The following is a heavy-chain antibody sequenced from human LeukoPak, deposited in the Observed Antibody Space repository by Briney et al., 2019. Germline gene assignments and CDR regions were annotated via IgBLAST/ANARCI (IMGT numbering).Heavy chain of an antibody. CDR2: IDQGGSTK. CDR1: GFTFTSYP. J-gene: IGHJ3*01. V-gene: IGHV3-7*01. Sequence: GGSLRLSCAASGFTFTSYPITWVRLAPGKGLEWVANIDQGGSTKYYVDSLKGRFTISRDNAKNSLYLQMNSLRAEDTAVYYCVRDKGGRSGAIYYDAFDVWGQGTMVTVSS. CDR3: VRDKGGRSGAIYYDAFDV. D-gene: IGHD1-26*01.